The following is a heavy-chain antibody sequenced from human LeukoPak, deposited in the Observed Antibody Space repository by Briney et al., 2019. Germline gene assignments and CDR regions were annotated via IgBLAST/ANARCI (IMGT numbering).Heavy chain of an antibody. D-gene: IGHD3-3*01. CDR3: AKAAYDFWSGYLD. CDR2: ISGSGGST. V-gene: IGHV3-23*01. J-gene: IGHJ4*02. CDR1: GFTFSSYA. Sequence: GASLRLSCAASGFTFSSYAMSWVRQAPGKGLEWVSAISGSGGSTYYADSVKGRFTISRDNSKNTLYLQMNSLRAEDTGVYYCAKAAYDFWSGYLDWGQGTLVTVSS.